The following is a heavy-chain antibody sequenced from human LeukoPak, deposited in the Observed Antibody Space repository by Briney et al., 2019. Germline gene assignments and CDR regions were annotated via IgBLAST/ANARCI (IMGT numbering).Heavy chain of an antibody. Sequence: GGSLRLSCAASGFTFSSYGMHWVRQAPGKGLEWVAVISFDGSSKYYVDSVRGRFSISRDNSKNTLYLQMNGLTTEDTAVYYCAKSWGWELPPLNAFDIWGQGTMVTVSS. D-gene: IGHD1-26*01. CDR3: AKSWGWELPPLNAFDI. CDR1: GFTFSSYG. J-gene: IGHJ3*02. CDR2: ISFDGSSK. V-gene: IGHV3-30*18.